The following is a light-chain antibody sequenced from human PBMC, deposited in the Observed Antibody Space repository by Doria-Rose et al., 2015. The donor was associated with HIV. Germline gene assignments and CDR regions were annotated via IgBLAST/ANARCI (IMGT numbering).Light chain of an antibody. CDR1: KLGDKY. CDR2: QDN. CDR3: QAWDSTTVV. Sequence: ASITCSGDKLGDKYACWYQPKSFQSPVLVIYQDNKRPSGIPERFSGSNSGNTATLTISGTQAMDEADYYCQAWDSTTVVFGGGTKLTVL. V-gene: IGLV3-1*01. J-gene: IGLJ2*01.